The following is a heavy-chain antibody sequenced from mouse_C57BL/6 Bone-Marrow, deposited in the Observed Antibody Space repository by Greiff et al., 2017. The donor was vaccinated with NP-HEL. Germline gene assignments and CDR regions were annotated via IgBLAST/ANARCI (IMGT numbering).Heavy chain of an antibody. V-gene: IGHV1-15*01. CDR1: GYTFTDYE. J-gene: IGHJ4*01. Sequence: VQLQQSGAELVRPGASVTLSCKASGYTFTDYEMHWVKQTPVHGLEWIGAIDPETGGTAYNQKFKGKAILTADKSSSTAYMELRSLTSEDSAVYYCTNSNYVDYAMDYWGQGTSVTVSS. CDR3: TNSNYVDYAMDY. D-gene: IGHD2-5*01. CDR2: IDPETGGT.